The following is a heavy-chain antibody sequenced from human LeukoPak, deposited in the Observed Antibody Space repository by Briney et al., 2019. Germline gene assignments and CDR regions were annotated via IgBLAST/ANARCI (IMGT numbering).Heavy chain of an antibody. D-gene: IGHD3-22*01. J-gene: IGHJ3*02. V-gene: IGHV4-59*01. Sequence: SETLSLTCTVSGGSISSYYWSWIRQPPGKGLEWIGYIYYSGSTNYNPSLRSRVTISVDTSKDQFSLKLTSVTAADTAVYYCARLRRGFDISGYYAFDTWGQGTMVTVSS. CDR3: ARLRRGFDISGYYAFDT. CDR1: GGSISSYY. CDR2: IYYSGST.